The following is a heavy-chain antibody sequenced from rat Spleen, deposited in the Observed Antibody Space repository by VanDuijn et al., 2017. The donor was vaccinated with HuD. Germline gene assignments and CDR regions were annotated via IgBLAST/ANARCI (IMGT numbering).Heavy chain of an antibody. CDR2: INYEVSIT. J-gene: IGHJ2*01. CDR1: GFTFSDYY. V-gene: IGHV5-22*01. CDR3: ARGGGIDY. D-gene: IGHD1-11*01. Sequence: EVQLVESGGGLVQPGRSLKLSCAASGFTFSDYYMAWVRQAQKQGLEWVASINYEVSITYYGDTVKGRFTISRDNAKSTLYLQMNSLRSEDTAAYYCARGGGIDYWGQGVMVTVSS.